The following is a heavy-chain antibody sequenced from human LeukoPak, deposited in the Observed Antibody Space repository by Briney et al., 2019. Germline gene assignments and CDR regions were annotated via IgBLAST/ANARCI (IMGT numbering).Heavy chain of an antibody. D-gene: IGHD3-10*01. Sequence: ASVKVSCKASGYTFTSYGISWVRQAPGQGLEWMGWISAYNGNTSYAQKLQGRVTMTTDTSTSTAYMELRSLRSDDTAVYYCARDLRVRALLRYFQHWGQGTLVTVSS. CDR3: ARDLRVRALLRYFQH. CDR1: GYTFTSYG. V-gene: IGHV1-18*01. J-gene: IGHJ1*01. CDR2: ISAYNGNT.